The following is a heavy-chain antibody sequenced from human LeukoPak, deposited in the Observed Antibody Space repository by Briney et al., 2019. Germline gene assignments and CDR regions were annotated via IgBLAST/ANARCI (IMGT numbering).Heavy chain of an antibody. CDR2: VYRSGTV. D-gene: IGHD6-19*01. CDR1: GDSISSNKW. J-gene: IGHJ5*01. CDR3: ARDSGWHSDS. V-gene: IGHV4-4*02. Sequence: SETLSLTCAVSGDSISSNKWWHWVRQAPGKGLEWIGEVYRSGTVNYNPSLKNRVTISVDKSKNQFSLNLRSVTAADTAVYYCARDSGWHSDSWGQGTLVTVSS.